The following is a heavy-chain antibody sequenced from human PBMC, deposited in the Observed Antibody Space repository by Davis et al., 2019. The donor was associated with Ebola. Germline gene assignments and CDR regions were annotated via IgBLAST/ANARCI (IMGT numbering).Heavy chain of an antibody. J-gene: IGHJ6*03. V-gene: IGHV3-11*04. CDR2: ISSSGSTI. D-gene: IGHD1-20*01. CDR3: AREGNWNDPYYYYMDV. Sequence: GESLKISCAASGFTFSDYYMSWIRQAPGKGLEWVSYISSSGSTIYYADSVKGRFTISRDNAKNSLYLQMNSLRAEDTAVYYCAREGNWNDPYYYYMDVWGKGTTVTVSS. CDR1: GFTFSDYY.